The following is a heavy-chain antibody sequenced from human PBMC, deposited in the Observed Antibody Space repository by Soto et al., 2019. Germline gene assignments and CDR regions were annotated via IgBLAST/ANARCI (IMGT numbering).Heavy chain of an antibody. V-gene: IGHV1-2*02. CDR2: INPNSGGT. Sequence: ASVKVSCNTSGYSFAGHYLHWVRQAPGQGLDWMGWINPNSGGTIYAQRFQGRVTMTRDTSISTAYMVLTSLRSDDTAVYYCARDSHYDILTGYSRNAFDMWGRGTVVTVSS. CDR1: GYSFAGHY. D-gene: IGHD3-9*01. CDR3: ARDSHYDILTGYSRNAFDM. J-gene: IGHJ3*02.